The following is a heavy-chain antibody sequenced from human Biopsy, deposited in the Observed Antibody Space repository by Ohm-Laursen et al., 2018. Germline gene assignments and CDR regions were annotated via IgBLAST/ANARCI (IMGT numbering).Heavy chain of an antibody. CDR2: INYTGST. D-gene: IGHD1-26*01. CDR3: ARHAPSYSGSYWRYFDL. J-gene: IGHJ2*01. V-gene: IGHV4-59*08. Sequence: SETLSLTCTVSGGFISSYYWSWIRQPPGKGLEWIGYINYTGSTNYNPSLKSRVTISVDTSMNPLSLRLTSVTAADTAVYYCARHAPSYSGSYWRYFDLRGRGTLVTVSS. CDR1: GGFISSYY.